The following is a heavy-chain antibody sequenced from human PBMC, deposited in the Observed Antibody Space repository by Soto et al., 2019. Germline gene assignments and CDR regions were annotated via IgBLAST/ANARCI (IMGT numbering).Heavy chain of an antibody. V-gene: IGHV1-69*13. Sequence: SVKVSCKASGGTFSSYAISWVRQAPGQGLEWMGGIIPIFGTANYAQKFQGRVTITADESTSTAYMGLSSLRSEDTAVYYCAREDIVVVPAARGGYYYGMDVWGQGTTVTVSS. CDR3: AREDIVVVPAARGGYYYGMDV. J-gene: IGHJ6*02. CDR1: GGTFSSYA. CDR2: IIPIFGTA. D-gene: IGHD2-2*01.